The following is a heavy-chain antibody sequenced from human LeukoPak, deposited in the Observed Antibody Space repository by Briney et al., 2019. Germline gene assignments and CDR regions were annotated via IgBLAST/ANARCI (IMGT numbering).Heavy chain of an antibody. Sequence: SETLSLTCAVSGYSISSGYYWGWIRQPPGKGLEWIGSIYHSGSTYYNPSLKSRVTISVDTSKNQFSLKLSSVTAAGTAVYYCARLRSSTSFGYMDVWGKGTTVTVSS. V-gene: IGHV4-38-2*01. CDR2: IYHSGST. CDR3: ARLRSSTSFGYMDV. CDR1: GYSISSGYY. D-gene: IGHD2-2*01. J-gene: IGHJ6*03.